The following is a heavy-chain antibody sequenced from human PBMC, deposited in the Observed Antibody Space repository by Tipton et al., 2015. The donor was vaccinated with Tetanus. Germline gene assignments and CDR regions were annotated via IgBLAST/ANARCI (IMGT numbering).Heavy chain of an antibody. V-gene: IGHV5-51*01. D-gene: IGHD2-8*01. Sequence: MQLVQSGGEVKKPGESLKISCKGSGYIFNNYWIGWVRQKPGKGLEWMGIIYPGDSDTRYSPSFQGQVTISVDKSINTAYLQWSSLKASDTSMFYCARAHCTDGVCNFDFWGQGALVTAAS. CDR3: ARAHCTDGVCNFDF. CDR2: IYPGDSDT. J-gene: IGHJ4*02. CDR1: GYIFNNYW.